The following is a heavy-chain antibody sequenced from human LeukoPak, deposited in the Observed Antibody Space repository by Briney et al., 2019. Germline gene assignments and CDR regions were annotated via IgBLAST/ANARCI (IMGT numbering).Heavy chain of an antibody. Sequence: GGSLRLSCAASGFTFSDYYMTWIRQAPGKGLEWVSHIARGGNGMWYADAVKGRFTISRDNAKNLLFLQMDSLRAEDTAVYYCARGHYEMGVWGQGTTVIVSS. CDR3: ARGHYEMGV. CDR1: GFTFSDYY. CDR2: IARGGNGM. V-gene: IGHV3-11*01. J-gene: IGHJ6*02.